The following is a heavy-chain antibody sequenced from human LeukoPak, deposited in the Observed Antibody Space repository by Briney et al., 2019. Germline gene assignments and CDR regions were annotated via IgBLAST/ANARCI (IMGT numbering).Heavy chain of an antibody. CDR2: INPSSGGT. J-gene: IGHJ4*02. D-gene: IGHD6-13*01. CDR3: ARGPLPLPGIAAAGTDY. CDR1: GYTFTSYG. V-gene: IGHV1-2*02. Sequence: ASVKVSCKASGYTFTSYGISWVRQAPGQGLEWMGWINPSSGGTNYAQKFQGRVTMTRDTSISTAYMELSRLRSDDTAVYYCARGPLPLPGIAAAGTDYWGQGTLVTVSS.